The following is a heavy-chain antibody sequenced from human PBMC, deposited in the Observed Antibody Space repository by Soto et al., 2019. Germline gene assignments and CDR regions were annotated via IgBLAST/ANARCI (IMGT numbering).Heavy chain of an antibody. J-gene: IGHJ6*03. CDR2: INHSGST. CDR3: ARGGRQWLVLGAQRHYYYYMDV. Sequence: QVQLQQWGAGLLKPSETLSLTCAVYGGSFSGYYWSWIRQPPGKGLEWIGEINHSGSTNYNPSLNSRSTIYVDTSKNRFSLKLSSVPAADTAVYYWARGGRQWLVLGAQRHYYYYMDVWGKGTTVT. CDR1: GGSFSGYY. D-gene: IGHD6-19*01. V-gene: IGHV4-34*01.